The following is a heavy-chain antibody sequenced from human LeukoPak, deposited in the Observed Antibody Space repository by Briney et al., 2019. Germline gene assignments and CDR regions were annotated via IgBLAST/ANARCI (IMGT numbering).Heavy chain of an antibody. D-gene: IGHD4-11*01. Sequence: GGSLRLSCAASGFTFSSCAMSWVRQAPGKGLEWVSAISGSGGSTYYADSVKGRFTISIDNSKNTLYLQMNSLRAEDTAVYYCAKDLSQLQSSVRVYWGQGTLVTVSS. J-gene: IGHJ4*02. CDR2: ISGSGGST. V-gene: IGHV3-23*01. CDR3: AKDLSQLQSSVRVY. CDR1: GFTFSSCA.